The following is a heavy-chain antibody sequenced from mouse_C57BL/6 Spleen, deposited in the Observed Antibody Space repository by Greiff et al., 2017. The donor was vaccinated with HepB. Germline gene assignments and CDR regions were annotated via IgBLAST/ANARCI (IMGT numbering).Heavy chain of an antibody. CDR2: IRNKANGYTT. J-gene: IGHJ3*01. CDR1: GFTFTDYY. CDR3: ARSSYSNYGGFAY. Sequence: EVQLVESGGGLVQPGGSLSLSCAASGFTFTDYYMSWVRQPPGKALEWLGFIRNKANGYTTEYSASVKGRFTISRDNSQSILYLQMNALRAEDSATYYCARSSYSNYGGFAYWGQGTLVTVSA. V-gene: IGHV7-3*01. D-gene: IGHD2-5*01.